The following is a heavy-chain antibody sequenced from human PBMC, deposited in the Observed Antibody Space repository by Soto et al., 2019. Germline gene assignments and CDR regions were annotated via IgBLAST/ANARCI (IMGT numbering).Heavy chain of an antibody. CDR1: GSSMSGFY. J-gene: IGHJ6*04. CDR3: ARDDDGMDV. Sequence: SETLSLTCAVSGSSMSGFYWGWVRQPPGKGLEWIGSIFHSGNSYYNPSLKSRVILSVDTSKNQFSLNLTAAIAADTAVYYCARDDDGMDVWGKGTPVTVSS. V-gene: IGHV4-38-2*02. CDR2: IFHSGNS.